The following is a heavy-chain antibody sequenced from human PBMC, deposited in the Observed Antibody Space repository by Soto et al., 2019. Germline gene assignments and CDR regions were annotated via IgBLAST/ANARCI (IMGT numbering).Heavy chain of an antibody. CDR2: IWSDGNNK. CDR3: ARIQLDTIMALDY. CDR1: GFIFNTYG. Sequence: QVQLVESGGGVVQPGRSLRLSCAASGFIFNTYGFHWVRQAPGKGLEWVSVIWSDGNNKYYADSVKGRFTISRDSSKNTLYLQMNSLRVEATAVYYCARIQLDTIMALDYWGQGTLVTVSS. D-gene: IGHD1-1*01. J-gene: IGHJ4*02. V-gene: IGHV3-33*01.